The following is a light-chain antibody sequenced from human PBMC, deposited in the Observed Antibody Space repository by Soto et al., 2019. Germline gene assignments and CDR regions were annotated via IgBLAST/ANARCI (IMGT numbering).Light chain of an antibody. Sequence: QSVLTQPPSASGTPGQTVTIACSGSSSNIGGNFVSWYQHVPGTAPKVLIFMNNQRPSGVPDRFSGSKSGTSASLAICGLGSEDGSDYYCAAWDDSLEGVLFGGGTKLTVL. CDR1: SSNIGGNF. CDR3: AAWDDSLEGVL. J-gene: IGLJ2*01. V-gene: IGLV1-47*01. CDR2: MNN.